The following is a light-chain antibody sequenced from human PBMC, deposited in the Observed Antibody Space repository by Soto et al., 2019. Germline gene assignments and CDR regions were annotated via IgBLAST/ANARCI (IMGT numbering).Light chain of an antibody. CDR2: AAS. V-gene: IGKV1-6*01. CDR3: LHDYNYPRT. CDR1: QGIRSH. J-gene: IGKJ1*01. Sequence: AIQMTQSPSSLSASVGDRVTITCRASQGIRSHLVWYQQKPGKAPKLLIYAASSLQSGVPSRFSGSGSGTDFTLTISSLQPEDFATYYCLHDYNYPRTFGQGTKVDIK.